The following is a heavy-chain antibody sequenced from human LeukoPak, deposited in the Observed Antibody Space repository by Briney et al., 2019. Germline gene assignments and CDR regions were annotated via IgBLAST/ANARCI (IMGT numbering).Heavy chain of an antibody. CDR2: IYYSGST. CDR1: GGFISSYY. J-gene: IGHJ4*02. Sequence: SETLSLTCTVSGGFISSYYWSWIRQPPGKGLEWIGYIYYSGSTNYNPSLKSRVTISVDTSKNQFSLKLSSVTAADTAVYYCARASVTFGGVIVPWYFDYWGQGTLVTVSS. V-gene: IGHV4-59*01. D-gene: IGHD3-16*02. CDR3: ARASVTFGGVIVPWYFDY.